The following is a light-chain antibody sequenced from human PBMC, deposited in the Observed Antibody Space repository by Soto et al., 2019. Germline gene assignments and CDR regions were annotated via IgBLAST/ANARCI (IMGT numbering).Light chain of an antibody. CDR2: LNSDGSH. V-gene: IGLV4-69*01. CDR1: SGHSSYD. Sequence: QLVLTQSPSASASLGASVKLTCTLSSGHSSYDIAWHQQQPEKGPRYLMKLNSDGSHSKGDGIPDRFSGSSSGAERYLTISSLQSEDEADYYCQTWGTGIPVFGGGTQLTVL. J-gene: IGLJ7*01. CDR3: QTWGTGIPV.